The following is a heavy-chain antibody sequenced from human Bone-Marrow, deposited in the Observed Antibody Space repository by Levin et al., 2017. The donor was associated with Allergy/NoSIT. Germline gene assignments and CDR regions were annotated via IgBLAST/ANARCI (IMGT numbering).Heavy chain of an antibody. CDR2: VFYSGTT. CDR3: ARVYSSGWFTNDAFDF. J-gene: IGHJ3*01. CDR1: GGSVSGYH. D-gene: IGHD6-19*01. V-gene: IGHV4-59*02. Sequence: SETLSLTCNVSGGSVSGYHWTWIRQTPGRGLEWLGYVFYSGTTEYNPSLRSRVSMSIDTSTNQFFLELTSVTSADTAVYFCARVYSSGWFTNDAFDFWGRETMITVSS.